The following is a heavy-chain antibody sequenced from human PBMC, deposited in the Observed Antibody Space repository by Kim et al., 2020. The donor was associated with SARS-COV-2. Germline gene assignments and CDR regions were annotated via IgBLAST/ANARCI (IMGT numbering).Heavy chain of an antibody. CDR1: GDSVSSNSAA. CDR3: ARVGTRPPSGSYYKEIIRSWYYYGMDV. D-gene: IGHD3-10*01. J-gene: IGHJ6*02. Sequence: SQTLSLTCAISGDSVSSNSAAWNWIRQSPSRGLEWLGRTYYRSKWYNDYAVSVKSRITINPDTSKNQFSLQLNSVTPEDTAVYYCARVGTRPPSGSYYKEIIRSWYYYGMDVWGQGTTVTVSS. V-gene: IGHV6-1*01. CDR2: TYYRSKWYN.